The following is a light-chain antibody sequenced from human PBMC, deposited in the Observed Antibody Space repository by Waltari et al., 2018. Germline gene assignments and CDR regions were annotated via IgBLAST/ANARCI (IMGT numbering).Light chain of an antibody. CDR2: RNK. CDR3: AAWDDSLSVSYV. CDR1: NSNIRRNP. V-gene: IGLV1-47*01. J-gene: IGLJ1*01. Sequence: SVLTQPPSASGTPGQTVTIPGSGTNSNIRRNPVCWYQQPPGTAPKLLIYRNKQRPSGVPDRFSGSKSGTSASLAISGLRSEDEADYYCAAWDDSLSVSYVFGSGTKVTV.